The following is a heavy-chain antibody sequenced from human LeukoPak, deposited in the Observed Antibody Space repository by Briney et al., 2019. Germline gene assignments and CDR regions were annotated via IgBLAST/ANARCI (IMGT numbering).Heavy chain of an antibody. V-gene: IGHV4-39*07. J-gene: IGHJ3*02. CDR3: ARTWPRHFAFDI. CDR2: IYDSGST. D-gene: IGHD3-3*02. CDR1: GGSIRSSYYY. Sequence: SETLSLTCTVSGGSIRSSYYYWGWIRQPPGKGLEWIGSIYDSGSTYYNPSLKSRVTISVDTSKNQFSLKLSSVTAADTAVYYCARTWPRHFAFDIWGQGTMVTVFS.